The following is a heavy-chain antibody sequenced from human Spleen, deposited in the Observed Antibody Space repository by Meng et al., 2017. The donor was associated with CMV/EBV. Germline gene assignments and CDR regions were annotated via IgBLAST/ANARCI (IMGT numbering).Heavy chain of an antibody. Sequence: ASVKVSCKASGYTFTDYYMHWVRQAPGQGLEWMGWINPNSGSTNYAQTFQGRVTMTRDTSISTAYMELSRLRSDDTAVYYCAKGPQSIQINWFDSWGQGTLVTVSS. CDR3: AKGPQSIQINWFDS. CDR1: GYTFTDYY. V-gene: IGHV1-2*02. CDR2: INPNSGST. J-gene: IGHJ5*01.